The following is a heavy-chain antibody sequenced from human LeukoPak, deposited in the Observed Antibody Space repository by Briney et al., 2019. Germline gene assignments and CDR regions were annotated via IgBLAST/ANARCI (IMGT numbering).Heavy chain of an antibody. CDR3: ARDRRPGSGYYDREYFQH. CDR1: GYSIGSGDY. J-gene: IGHJ1*01. CDR2: IYHSGSS. V-gene: IGHV4-38-2*02. Sequence: SETLSLTCTVSGYSIGSGDYWGWIRQPPGKGLEWIGSIYHSGSSYYNPSLKTRVTISVDTSKNQFSLKMTSVTAADTAVYYCARDRRPGSGYYDREYFQHWGQGTLVTVSS. D-gene: IGHD3-22*01.